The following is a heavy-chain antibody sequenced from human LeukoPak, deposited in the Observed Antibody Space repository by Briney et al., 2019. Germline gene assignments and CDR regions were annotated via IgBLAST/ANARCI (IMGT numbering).Heavy chain of an antibody. CDR1: GGSISSYY. CDR3: ARRNDFDI. J-gene: IGHJ3*02. CDR2: IYYSGNT. Sequence: PSETLSLTCTVSGGSISSYYWNWIRQPPGKGLEWIGNIYYSGNTNYNPSLKSRVTISVDTSKSQFSLKLSSVTAADTAVYYCARRNDFDIWGQGTMVTVSS. V-gene: IGHV4-59*08.